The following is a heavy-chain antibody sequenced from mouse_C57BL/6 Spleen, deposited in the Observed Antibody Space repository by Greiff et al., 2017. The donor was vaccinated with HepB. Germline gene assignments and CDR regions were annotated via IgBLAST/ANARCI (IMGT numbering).Heavy chain of an antibody. CDR3: TTLPHYYGSTYWYFDV. V-gene: IGHV14-4*01. J-gene: IGHJ1*03. CDR2: IDPENGDT. CDR1: GFNIKDDY. Sequence: VQLKESGAELVRPGASVKLSCTASGFNIKDDYMHWVKQRPEQGLEWIGWIDPENGDTEYASKFQGKATITADTSSNTAYLQLSSLTSEDTAVYYCTTLPHYYGSTYWYFDVWGTGTTVTVSS. D-gene: IGHD1-1*01.